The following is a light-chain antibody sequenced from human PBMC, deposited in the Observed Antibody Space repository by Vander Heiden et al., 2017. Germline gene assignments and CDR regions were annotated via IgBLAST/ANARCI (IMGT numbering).Light chain of an antibody. J-gene: IGKJ1*01. V-gene: IGKV2-28*01. CDR2: LGS. Sequence: DIVMTQSPLSLPVTPGEPASISCRSSQSLLHSNGYNYLDWYLQKPGQSPQLLIYLGSSLASGVPDRFSGSGSGTDFTLKISRVEAEDVGVYYCMQAQQRPWTFGQGTKVEIK. CDR1: QSLLHSNGYNY. CDR3: MQAQQRPWT.